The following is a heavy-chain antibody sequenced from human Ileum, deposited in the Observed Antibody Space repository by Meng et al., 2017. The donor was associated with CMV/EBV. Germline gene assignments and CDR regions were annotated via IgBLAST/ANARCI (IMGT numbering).Heavy chain of an antibody. D-gene: IGHD2-2*01. V-gene: IGHV4-4*07. J-gene: IGHJ4*02. CDR2: VYSSGST. Sequence: QVPLQGSGPGLGKPSDTLSLTCPVSGGSISGYSWSWIRQPATKGLEWIGRVYSSGSTDYNPSLQSRVTMSVDTSKNQFSLKLSSVTAADTAVYYCARGSSSWAFDYWGQGTLVTVSS. CDR1: GGSISGYS. CDR3: ARGSSSWAFDY.